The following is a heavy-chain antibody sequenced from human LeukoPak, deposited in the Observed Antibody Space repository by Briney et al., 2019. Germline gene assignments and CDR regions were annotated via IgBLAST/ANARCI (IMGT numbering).Heavy chain of an antibody. CDR3: ARVGCSDTSCYTYYYYYMDV. Sequence: ASVKVSCKASGYTLTRYDITWVRQATGQGLEWMGWINPNSGNTGYAQKFQGRVTITRISSISTAYMEVSSLRSEDTAVYYCARVGCSDTSCYTYYYYYMDVWGKGTTVTVSS. CDR1: GYTLTRYD. J-gene: IGHJ6*03. D-gene: IGHD2-2*02. CDR2: INPNSGNT. V-gene: IGHV1-8*03.